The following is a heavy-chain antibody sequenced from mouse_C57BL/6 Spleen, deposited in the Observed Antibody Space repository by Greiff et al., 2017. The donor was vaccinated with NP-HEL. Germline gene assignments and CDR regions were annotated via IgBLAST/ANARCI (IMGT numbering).Heavy chain of an antibody. Sequence: QVQLKESGPELVKPGASVKLSCKASGYTFTSYDINWVKQRPGQGLEWIGWTYPRDGSTKYNEKFKGKATLTVDTSSSTAYMELHSLTSEDSAVYYCARNDGYYPYFAMDYWGQGTSVTVSS. V-gene: IGHV1-85*01. CDR2: TYPRDGST. J-gene: IGHJ4*01. D-gene: IGHD2-3*01. CDR1: GYTFTSYD. CDR3: ARNDGYYPYFAMDY.